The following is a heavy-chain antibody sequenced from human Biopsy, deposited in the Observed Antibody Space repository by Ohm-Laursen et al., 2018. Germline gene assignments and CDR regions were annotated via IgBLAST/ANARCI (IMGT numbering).Heavy chain of an antibody. CDR1: GVSINGGRYY. Sequence: SETLSLTCLVSGVSINGGRYYWNWIRHHPGKGLEWIGNIFYSANTYYNPPLKSRVTISVDTSKNQFSLKLSSVTAADTAVYYCARLGSGDYFPTFFDFWGQGALVTVSS. V-gene: IGHV4-31*03. D-gene: IGHD5-12*01. CDR3: ARLGSGDYFPTFFDF. CDR2: IFYSANT. J-gene: IGHJ4*02.